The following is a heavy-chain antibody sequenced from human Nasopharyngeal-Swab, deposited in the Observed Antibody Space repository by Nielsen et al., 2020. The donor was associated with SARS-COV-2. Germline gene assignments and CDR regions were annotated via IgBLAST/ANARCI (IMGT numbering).Heavy chain of an antibody. CDR3: SSQVGMGGYYYYYMDV. J-gene: IGHJ6*03. CDR2: IDPSDSYT. D-gene: IGHD2-21*01. V-gene: IGHV5-10-1*01. CDR1: GYSFTSYW. Sequence: GEYLQISCKGSGYSFTSYWLSWVRQLHGKGLEWMGRIDPSDSYTNYSPSFQGHVPISADKSINTSHLQWSSLKASDTAMYYCSSQVGMGGYYYYYMDVWGKGTTVTVSS.